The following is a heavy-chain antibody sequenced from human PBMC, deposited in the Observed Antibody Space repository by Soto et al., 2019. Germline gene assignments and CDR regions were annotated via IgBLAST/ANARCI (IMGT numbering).Heavy chain of an antibody. V-gene: IGHV3-7*01. CDR3: ARVAYFNGWIFDY. CDR2: IKQDGSEK. Sequence: GSLRLSCAASGFTFSSYWMRWVRQAPGKGLEWVANIKQDGSEKYFVDSVRGRFTLSRDNAKNSLQLQLNSLRAEDTAIYFCARVAYFNGWIFDYWGQGTLVTVSS. J-gene: IGHJ4*01. CDR1: GFTFSSYW. D-gene: IGHD6-19*01.